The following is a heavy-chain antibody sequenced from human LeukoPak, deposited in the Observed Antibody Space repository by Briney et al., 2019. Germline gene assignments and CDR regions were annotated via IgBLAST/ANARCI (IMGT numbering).Heavy chain of an antibody. Sequence: SETQSLTCAVYGGSFSGYYWSWIRQPPGKGLEWIGEINHSGSTNYNPSLKSRVTISVDTSKNQFSLKLSSVTAADTAVYYCARGGDGWLLLFDYWGQGTLVTVSS. CDR2: INHSGST. CDR3: ARGGDGWLLLFDY. J-gene: IGHJ4*02. D-gene: IGHD3-22*01. V-gene: IGHV4-34*01. CDR1: GGSFSGYY.